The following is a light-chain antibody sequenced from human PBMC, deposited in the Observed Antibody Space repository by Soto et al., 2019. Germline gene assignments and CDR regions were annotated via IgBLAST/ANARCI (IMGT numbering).Light chain of an antibody. J-gene: IGKJ1*01. CDR3: QQYGSSPRT. CDR1: QSVSSY. CDR2: GAS. Sequence: EIVLTQSPATLSLSPGERATPSCRASQSVSSYLAWYQQKPGQAPRLLIYGASNRATGIPDRFSGSGSGTDFSLTISRLEAEDFAVYYCQQYGSSPRTFGQGTKVDIK. V-gene: IGKV3-20*01.